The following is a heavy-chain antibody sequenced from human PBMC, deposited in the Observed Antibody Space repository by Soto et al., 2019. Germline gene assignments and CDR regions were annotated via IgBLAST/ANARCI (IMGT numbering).Heavy chain of an antibody. CDR1: GYTFNSYG. J-gene: IGHJ6*03. V-gene: IGHV1-18*01. Sequence: GASVKVSCKASGYTFNSYGISWVRQATGQGLEWMGWISAYNGNTNYAQKLQGRVTMTTDTSTSTAYMELRSLRSDDTAVYYCARVGRGGSFYYYYYMDVWGKGTTVTVSS. CDR3: ARVGRGGSFYYYYYMDV. CDR2: ISAYNGNT. D-gene: IGHD2-15*01.